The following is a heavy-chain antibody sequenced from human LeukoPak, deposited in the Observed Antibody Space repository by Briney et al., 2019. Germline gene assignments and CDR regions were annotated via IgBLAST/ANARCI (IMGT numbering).Heavy chain of an antibody. J-gene: IGHJ4*02. CDR3: ASPRARGGSYPFDY. V-gene: IGHV4-30-4*08. CDR2: IYYSGST. Sequence: PSQTLSLTCTVSGGSISSSDYYWSWIRQPPGKGLEWIGYIYYSGSTYYNPSLKSRVTISVDTSKNQFSLKLSSVTAADTAVYYCASPRARGGSYPFDYWGQGTLVTVSS. CDR1: GGSISSSDYY. D-gene: IGHD1-26*01.